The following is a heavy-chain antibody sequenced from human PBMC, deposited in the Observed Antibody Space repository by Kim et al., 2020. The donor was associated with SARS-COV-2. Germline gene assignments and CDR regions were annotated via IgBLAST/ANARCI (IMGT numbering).Heavy chain of an antibody. CDR1: GFTFSSYW. CDR3: ARVGEFSTAMAPYWYFDL. Sequence: GGSLRLSCAASGFTFSSYWMSWVRQAPGKGLEWVANIKQDGSEKYYVDSVKGRFTISRDNAKNSLYLQMNSLRAEDTAVYYCARVGEFSTAMAPYWYFDLWGRGTLVTVSS. CDR2: IKQDGSEK. J-gene: IGHJ2*01. D-gene: IGHD5-18*01. V-gene: IGHV3-7*01.